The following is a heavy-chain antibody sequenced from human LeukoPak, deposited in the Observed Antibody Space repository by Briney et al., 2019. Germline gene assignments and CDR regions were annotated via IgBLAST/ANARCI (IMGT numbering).Heavy chain of an antibody. CDR2: INHSGST. J-gene: IGHJ5*02. Sequence: PSETLSLTCAVYGGSFSGYYWSWIRQPPGKGLEWIGEINHSGSTNYNPSLKSRVTISVDTSKNQFSLRLSSVTAADTAVYYCARFQGRSSRVPSRYNWFDPWGQGTLVTVSS. D-gene: IGHD6-13*01. CDR3: ARFQGRSSRVPSRYNWFDP. V-gene: IGHV4-34*01. CDR1: GGSFSGYY.